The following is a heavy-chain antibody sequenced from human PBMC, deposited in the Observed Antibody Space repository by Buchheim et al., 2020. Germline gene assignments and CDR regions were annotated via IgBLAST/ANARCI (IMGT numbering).Heavy chain of an antibody. Sequence: QVQLQQWGAGVLMPSETLSLTCAVYGESFSGYYWSWIRQPPGKGLQWIGEFNLSVGTNYNPSLKSRVTISVDTSKNQFSLKLSSVTAADTDVYYCARVPIQLWETNDYYYYGMDVWGQGT. CDR1: GESFSGYY. CDR3: ARVPIQLWETNDYYYYGMDV. D-gene: IGHD5-18*01. V-gene: IGHV4-34*01. J-gene: IGHJ6*02. CDR2: FNLSVGT.